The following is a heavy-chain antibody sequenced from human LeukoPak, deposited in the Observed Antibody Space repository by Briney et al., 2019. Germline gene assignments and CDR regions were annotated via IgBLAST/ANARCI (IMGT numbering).Heavy chain of an antibody. CDR1: GVTVSSNY. CDR3: AKGSHYYDSSGVPSYYFDY. Sequence: GGSPRLSCAASGVTVSSNYMSWVRQAPGKGLEWVSAISGSGGSTYYADSVKGRFTISRDNSKNTLYLQMNSLRAEVTAVYYCAKGSHYYDSSGVPSYYFDYWGQGTLVTVSS. J-gene: IGHJ4*02. CDR2: ISGSGGST. D-gene: IGHD3-22*01. V-gene: IGHV3-23*01.